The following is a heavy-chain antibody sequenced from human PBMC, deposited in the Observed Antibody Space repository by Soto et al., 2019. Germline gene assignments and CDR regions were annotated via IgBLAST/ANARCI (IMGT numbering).Heavy chain of an antibody. D-gene: IGHD6-19*01. CDR2: ISHSGEST. J-gene: IGHJ4*02. CDR1: GVTFRGYP. Sequence: EVQLLESGGGLAPPGGSLRLSCAASGVTFRGYPMAWVRQAPGQGLEWVSPISHSGESTYYAESVKGRFTISRDNSKHTLYRQMNRRRGEDTAVYFCSKDGWENWGQGTLVTVAS. CDR3: SKDGWEN. V-gene: IGHV3-23*01.